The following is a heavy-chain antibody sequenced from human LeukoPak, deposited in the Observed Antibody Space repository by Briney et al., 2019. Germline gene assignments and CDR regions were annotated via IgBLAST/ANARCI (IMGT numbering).Heavy chain of an antibody. CDR2: IGGSGDKT. CDR3: VRRGDASSGWGDHDF. J-gene: IGHJ4*02. CDR1: GFTFNRNA. Sequence: GGSLRLSCAASGFTFNRNAISWVRQASGKGLEWVSTIGGSGDKTFYADSAKGRFTISRDNSKNMVHLQMNSLTGEDTALYYCVRRGDASSGWGDHDFWGQGALVTVSS. D-gene: IGHD6-19*01. V-gene: IGHV3-23*01.